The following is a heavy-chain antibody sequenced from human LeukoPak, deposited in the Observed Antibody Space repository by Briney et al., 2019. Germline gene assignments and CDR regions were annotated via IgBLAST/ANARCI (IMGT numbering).Heavy chain of an antibody. Sequence: SETLSLTCTVSGGSISNYYWNWIRQPPGKGLEWIGYIYYSGSTNYYPSLKSRVTISVDTSKNQFSLKLSSVTAADTAVYYCARGEFRFLEWPSPHDYYYYMDVWGKGTTVTVSS. J-gene: IGHJ6*03. CDR3: ARGEFRFLEWPSPHDYYYYMDV. V-gene: IGHV4-59*01. CDR2: IYYSGST. CDR1: GGSISNYY. D-gene: IGHD3-3*01.